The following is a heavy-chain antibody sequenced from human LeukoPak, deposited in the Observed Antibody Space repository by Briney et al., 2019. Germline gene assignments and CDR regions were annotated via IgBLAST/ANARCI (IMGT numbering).Heavy chain of an antibody. CDR2: IYHSGST. D-gene: IGHD3-10*01. Sequence: SETLSLTCAVSGYSISSGYYWGWIRQPPGKGLEWIGSIYHSGSTYYNPSLKSRVTISVDTSKNQFSLKLSSVTAADTAVYYCARLKYYGSGSSDYWGQGTLVTASS. CDR1: GYSISSGYY. V-gene: IGHV4-38-2*01. CDR3: ARLKYYGSGSSDY. J-gene: IGHJ4*02.